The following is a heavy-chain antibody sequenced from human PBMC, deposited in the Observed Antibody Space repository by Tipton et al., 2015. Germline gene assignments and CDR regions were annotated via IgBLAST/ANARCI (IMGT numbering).Heavy chain of an antibody. Sequence: SLRLSCAASGFSLGGYDMNWVRQAPGKGLEWVSYISSSSYYIYYADSVKGRFTISRENAMNSLHLEMNSLRAEDTAVYYCARVGRVQLWSLGWDPYSMDVWGQGTTVTVSS. J-gene: IGHJ6*02. CDR1: GFSLGGYD. CDR2: ISSSSYYI. D-gene: IGHD5-18*01. V-gene: IGHV3-21*01. CDR3: ARVGRVQLWSLGWDPYSMDV.